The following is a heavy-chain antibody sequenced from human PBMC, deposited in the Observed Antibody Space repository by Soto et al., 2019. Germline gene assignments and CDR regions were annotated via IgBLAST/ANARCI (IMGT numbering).Heavy chain of an antibody. V-gene: IGHV4-39*01. J-gene: IGHJ6*02. Sequence: SETLSLTCTVSGGSISSSSYYWGWIRQPPGKGLEWIGSIYYSGSTYYNPSLKSRVTISVDTSKNQFSLKLSSVTAADTAVYYCARVTVFGVVITYYYGMDVWGQGTTVTVSS. CDR2: IYYSGST. CDR3: ARVTVFGVVITYYYGMDV. D-gene: IGHD3-3*01. CDR1: GGSISSSSYY.